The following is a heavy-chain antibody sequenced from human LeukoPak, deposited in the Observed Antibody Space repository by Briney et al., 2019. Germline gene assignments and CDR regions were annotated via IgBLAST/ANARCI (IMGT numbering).Heavy chain of an antibody. Sequence: ASVKVSCKASGGTFISYAISWVRQAPGQGLEWLGGIIPIFGTANYAQKFQGRVTITTDESTSTASMELSSLRSEDTAVYYCARAGFSSGWALDYWGQGTLVTVSS. CDR1: GGTFISYA. CDR3: ARAGFSSGWALDY. CDR2: IIPIFGTA. J-gene: IGHJ4*02. V-gene: IGHV1-69*05. D-gene: IGHD6-19*01.